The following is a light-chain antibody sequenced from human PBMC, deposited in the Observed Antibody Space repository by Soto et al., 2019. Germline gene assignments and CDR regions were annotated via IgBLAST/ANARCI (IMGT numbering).Light chain of an antibody. V-gene: IGKV1-5*03. J-gene: IGKJ1*01. CDR2: KAS. CDR1: QTISSW. Sequence: DIQMTQSPSTLSGSVGDRVTITCRASQTISSWLAWYQQEPGKAPKLLIYKASTLKSGVPSRFSGSGSGTEFTLTISSLQPDDFATYYCQHYNSYSEAFGQGTMVDI. CDR3: QHYNSYSEA.